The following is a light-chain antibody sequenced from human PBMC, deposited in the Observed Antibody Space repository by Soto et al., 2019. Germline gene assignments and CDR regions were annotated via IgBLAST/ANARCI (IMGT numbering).Light chain of an antibody. J-gene: IGKJ1*01. Sequence: EIVLTQSPGTLSLSPGERATLSYRTSQSVSSNYLAWYQQKPGQAPRLLIYGASSRATGIPDRFSGSGSGTDFTLTISRLEPEDFAVYYCQQYGSSGRTFGQGTKVDI. CDR1: QSVSSNY. CDR3: QQYGSSGRT. CDR2: GAS. V-gene: IGKV3-20*01.